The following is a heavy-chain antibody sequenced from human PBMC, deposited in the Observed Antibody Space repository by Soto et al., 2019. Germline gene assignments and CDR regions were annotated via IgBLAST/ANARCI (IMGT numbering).Heavy chain of an antibody. J-gene: IGHJ6*02. Sequence: GGSLRLSCVDSGISFSDYWMTWVRQAPGKGLEWVASIKQDGSEKSYVDSVEGRFTISRDNAKNSLYLQMDSPRVGDTAVYYCARGGVYSTSSLPRFYYYAMDVWGQGTTVTVSS. CDR3: ARGGVYSTSSLPRFYYYAMDV. CDR1: GISFSDYW. V-gene: IGHV3-7*01. D-gene: IGHD6-6*01. CDR2: IKQDGSEK.